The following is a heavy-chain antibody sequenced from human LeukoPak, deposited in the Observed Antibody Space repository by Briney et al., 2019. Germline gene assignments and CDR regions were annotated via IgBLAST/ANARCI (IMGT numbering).Heavy chain of an antibody. Sequence: GESLKISCTGSGYSFITNWIAWVRQMPGKGPEWMGIIYPGDSDTRYSPSFQGQVSISADKSINTAYLQWNSLKASDTAIYYCARRSLVGATGEFDYWGQGTLVTVSS. D-gene: IGHD1-26*01. J-gene: IGHJ4*02. CDR3: ARRSLVGATGEFDY. V-gene: IGHV5-51*01. CDR2: IYPGDSDT. CDR1: GYSFITNW.